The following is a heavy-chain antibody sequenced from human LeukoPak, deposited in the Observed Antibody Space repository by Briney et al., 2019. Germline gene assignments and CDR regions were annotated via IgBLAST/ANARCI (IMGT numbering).Heavy chain of an antibody. CDR2: MYYSGST. D-gene: IGHD1-26*01. J-gene: IGHJ1*01. CDR3: ARSVGATEYFQH. CDR1: GGSISSSSYY. V-gene: IGHV4-39*07. Sequence: SETLSLTCTVSGGSISSSSYYWGWIRQPPGKGLEWIGSMYYSGSTYYNPSLKSRVTISVDTSKNQFSLKLSSVTAADTAVYYCARSVGATEYFQHWGQGALVTVSS.